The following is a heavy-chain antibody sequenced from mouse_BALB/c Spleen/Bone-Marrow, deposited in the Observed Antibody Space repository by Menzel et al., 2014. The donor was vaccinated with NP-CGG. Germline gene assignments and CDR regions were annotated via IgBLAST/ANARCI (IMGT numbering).Heavy chain of an antibody. CDR2: INPNNGGV. D-gene: IGHD1-1*01. CDR1: GYTFXDYN. CDR3: AKRYYYGSPCLDY. Sequence: VQLQQSGAELVKPGASVKIPCKASGYTFXDYNMDWVKQSHGKSLEWIGDINPNNGGVFYNQKFKGKATLTVDNTSTTAYMKLRSRTSEDPAVYFFAKRYYYGSPCLDYWGQGTTLTVSS. J-gene: IGHJ2*01. V-gene: IGHV1-18*01.